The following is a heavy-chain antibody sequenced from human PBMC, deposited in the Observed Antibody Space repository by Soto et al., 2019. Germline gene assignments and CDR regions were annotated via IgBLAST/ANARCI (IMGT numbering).Heavy chain of an antibody. V-gene: IGHV3-30*04. CDR2: ITRDGYNK. Sequence: QVQLVESGGGVVQPGRSLRLSCAVSGFIFKNYALNWVRQAPGKGREWVASITRDGYNKYYADSVKGRFTISRDNSKNTLSLQMTALRVEDSSVYYWTKSSGGSSSVGMDYWGPGTLVTVS. D-gene: IGHD6-6*01. CDR3: TKSSGGSSSVGMDY. CDR1: GFIFKNYA. J-gene: IGHJ4*02.